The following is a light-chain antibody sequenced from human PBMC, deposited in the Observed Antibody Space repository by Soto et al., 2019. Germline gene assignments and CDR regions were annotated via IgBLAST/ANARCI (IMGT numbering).Light chain of an antibody. J-gene: IGKJ1*01. Sequence: DVHITQSPSTLSASVGDRVTITCLASQNIGTWLAWYQQKPGGAPRLLIYDVSKLESGVPSRFRGSGSGPEFTLTLPSLQPEEFGIYYCQQYDSYRTSGQGKKVDIK. V-gene: IGKV1-5*01. CDR3: QQYDSYRT. CDR2: DVS. CDR1: QNIGTW.